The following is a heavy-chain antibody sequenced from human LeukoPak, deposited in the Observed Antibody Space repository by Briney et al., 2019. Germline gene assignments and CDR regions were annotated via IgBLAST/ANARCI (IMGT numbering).Heavy chain of an antibody. D-gene: IGHD6-13*01. Sequence: SETLSLTCAVSGYSISSGYYWGRIRPPPGKGLEWIGRIYHGRGIYYNPSLRSRVTISEDTPKNQFFLRLNSVTAADTAVYYCARTGLAAVGGGADYWGQGTLVTVSS. V-gene: IGHV4-38-2*01. J-gene: IGHJ4*02. CDR2: IYHGRGI. CDR3: ARTGLAAVGGGADY. CDR1: GYSISSGYY.